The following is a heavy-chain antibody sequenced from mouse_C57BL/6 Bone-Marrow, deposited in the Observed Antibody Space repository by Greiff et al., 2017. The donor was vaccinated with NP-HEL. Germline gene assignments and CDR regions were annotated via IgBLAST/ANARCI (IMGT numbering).Heavy chain of an antibody. CDR3: AREGGAMDY. CDR2: INSDGSST. V-gene: IGHV5-16*01. CDR1: GFTFSDYY. Sequence: EVMLVESEGGLVQPGSSMKLSCTASGFTFSDYYMAWVRQVPEKGLEWVANINSDGSSTYYLDSLKSRFIISRDNAKNILYLQMSSLKSEDTATYYCAREGGAMDYWRQGTSVTVSA. J-gene: IGHJ4*01.